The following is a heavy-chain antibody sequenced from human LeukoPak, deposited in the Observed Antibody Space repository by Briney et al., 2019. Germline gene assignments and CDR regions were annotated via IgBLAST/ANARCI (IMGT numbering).Heavy chain of an antibody. D-gene: IGHD3-3*01. J-gene: IGHJ3*02. V-gene: IGHV1-24*01. CDR2: FDPEDGET. CDR1: GYTLTELS. Sequence: ASVKVSCKVSGYTLTELSMHWVRQAPGKGLEWMGGFDPEDGETIYAQKFQGRVTTTEDTSTDTAYMELSSLRSEDTAVYYCATESAGYDFWSGYRSGAFDIWGQGTMVTVSS. CDR3: ATESAGYDFWSGYRSGAFDI.